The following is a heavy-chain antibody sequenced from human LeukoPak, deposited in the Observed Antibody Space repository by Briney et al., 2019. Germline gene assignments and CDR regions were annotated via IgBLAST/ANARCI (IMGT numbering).Heavy chain of an antibody. V-gene: IGHV4-61*02. J-gene: IGHJ6*03. Sequence: EASETLSLTCTVSGGSISSGSYYWSWFRQPAGNGLEWIGRIYTSGSTNYNPSLKGRVTISVDTSKYQFSLKLSSVTAADTAVYFCARQLYVSGSYYAPMDVWGKGTTVTISS. CDR1: GGSISSGSYY. D-gene: IGHD3-10*01. CDR3: ARQLYVSGSYYAPMDV. CDR2: IYTSGST.